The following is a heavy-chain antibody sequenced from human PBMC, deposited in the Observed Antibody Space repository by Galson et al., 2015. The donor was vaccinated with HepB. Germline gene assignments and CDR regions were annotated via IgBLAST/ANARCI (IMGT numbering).Heavy chain of an antibody. CDR1: GFTFDDYA. CDR2: ITSSGATT. J-gene: IGHJ4*02. Sequence: SLRLSCAASGFTFDDYALHWVRQAPGKGLEWVSSITSSGATTHYADSVKGRFSISRDNSKNTLFLQMNSLRGEDTALYFCTKDQGSFHPPFDFWGQGTLVTVSS. CDR3: TKDQGSFHPPFDF. V-gene: IGHV3-23*01. D-gene: IGHD3-10*01.